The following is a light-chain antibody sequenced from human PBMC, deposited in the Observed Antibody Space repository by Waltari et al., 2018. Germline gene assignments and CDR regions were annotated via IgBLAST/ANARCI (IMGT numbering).Light chain of an antibody. CDR2: GAS. Sequence: DIVLTQSPGTLSLSPGERATLSCRASQTVRTTYLAWYQQKPGQAPTLLIYGASSRATDIPDRFSGSGSGTDFSLTISSLEPEDFAVYYCQQYDISPLTFGGGTKVEIK. J-gene: IGKJ4*01. CDR3: QQYDISPLT. CDR1: QTVRTTY. V-gene: IGKV3-20*01.